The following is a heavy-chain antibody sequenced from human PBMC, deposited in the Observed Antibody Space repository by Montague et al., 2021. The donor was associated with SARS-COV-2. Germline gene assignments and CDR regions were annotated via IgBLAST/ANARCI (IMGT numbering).Heavy chain of an antibody. CDR1: GGSISSYY. CDR2: IYNSGST. V-gene: IGHV4-59*01. J-gene: IGHJ3*01. CDR3: ARGSGWMGYAFDV. D-gene: IGHD6-19*01. Sequence: SETLSLTCTVSGGSISSYYWSWIRQPPGKGLEWIGYIYNSGSTNYNPSLKSRVTISVDTSKNQFSLKLSSVAAADTAGYYCARGSGWMGYAFDVWGQGTMVTVSS.